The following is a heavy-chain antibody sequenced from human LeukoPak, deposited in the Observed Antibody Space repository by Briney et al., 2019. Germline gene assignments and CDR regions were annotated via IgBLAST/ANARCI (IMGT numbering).Heavy chain of an antibody. CDR1: GFTFRTYW. V-gene: IGHV3-21*06. CDR2: ISGSSGHI. Sequence: PGGSLRLSCAVSGFTFRTYWMHWVRQAPGKGLEWVSSISGSSGHIYYADSVKGRFTIFRDNAKNLLYLQMNSLRAEDTAVYYCARESSYYYGMDVWGQGTTVTVSS. J-gene: IGHJ6*02. CDR3: ARESSYYYGMDV.